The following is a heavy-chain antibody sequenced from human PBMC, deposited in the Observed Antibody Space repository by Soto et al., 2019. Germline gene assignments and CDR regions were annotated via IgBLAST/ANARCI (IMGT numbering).Heavy chain of an antibody. CDR1: GYTFTSYD. Sequence: QVQLVQSGAEVKSPGASVKVSCKASGYTFTSYDINWVRQATGQGFEWMGWMNPKSGGTRYIQKFQGRVTMTGDTTRSSAYKELSSLTSDDTALYYCARAPTGWIDYWGQGTLVTVSS. V-gene: IGHV1-8*01. D-gene: IGHD2-15*01. CDR2: MNPKSGGT. CDR3: ARAPTGWIDY. J-gene: IGHJ4*02.